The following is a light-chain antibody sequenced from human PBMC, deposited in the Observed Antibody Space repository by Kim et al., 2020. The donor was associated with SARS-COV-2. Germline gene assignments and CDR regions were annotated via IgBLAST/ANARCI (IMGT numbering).Light chain of an antibody. V-gene: IGLV3-19*01. CDR3: NSRGSSGKPDVV. J-gene: IGLJ2*01. CDR2: GRN. Sequence: SSELTQDPAVSVALGQTVRITCQGDSLRLYYAHWYQKKPGQAPLLVIYGRNNRPSGIPDRFSSSSSGNTASLTIAGAQAEDEADYYCNSRGSSGKPDVVFGGGTKLTVL. CDR1: SLRLYY.